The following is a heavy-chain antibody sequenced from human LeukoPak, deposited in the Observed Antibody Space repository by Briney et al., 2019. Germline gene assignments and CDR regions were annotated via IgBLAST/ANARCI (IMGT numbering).Heavy chain of an antibody. D-gene: IGHD6-19*01. J-gene: IGHJ4*02. CDR3: ARGRVLGIAVAGTGY. Sequence: ASVKVSCKASGYTFTGYYMHWVRQAPGQGLEWMGWINPNSGGTNHAQKFQGRVTMTRDTSISTAYMELSRLRSDDTAVYYCARGRVLGIAVAGTGYWGQGTLVTVSS. CDR2: INPNSGGT. V-gene: IGHV1-2*02. CDR1: GYTFTGYY.